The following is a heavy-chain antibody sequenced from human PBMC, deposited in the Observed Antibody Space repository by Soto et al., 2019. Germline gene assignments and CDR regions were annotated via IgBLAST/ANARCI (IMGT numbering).Heavy chain of an antibody. Sequence: PGGSLRLSCETSGFIFKVYWMHWVRQVPGQGPQWVARITDDGSTTYYAASVEGRFTISRDNAKNALYLQMTSLRPDDMAVYYCTRGPRPTSIGTGAFWGQGTLVTVSS. CDR2: ITDDGSTT. CDR3: TRGPRPTSIGTGAF. CDR1: GFIFKVYW. J-gene: IGHJ4*02. D-gene: IGHD3-10*01. V-gene: IGHV3-74*01.